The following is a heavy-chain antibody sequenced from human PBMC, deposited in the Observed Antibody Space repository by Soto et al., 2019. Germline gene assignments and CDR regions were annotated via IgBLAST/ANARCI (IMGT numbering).Heavy chain of an antibody. J-gene: IGHJ5*02. CDR3: ARGDLAAADLTNWFDP. CDR1: GYTFPSYG. Sequence: ASVKVSCKASGYTFPSYGGSWVRQAPGQGLEWMGWISAYNGNTNYAQKLQGRVTMTTDTSTSTAYMELRSLRSDDTAVYYCARGDLAAADLTNWFDPWGQGTLVTVSS. V-gene: IGHV1-18*01. CDR2: ISAYNGNT. D-gene: IGHD6-13*01.